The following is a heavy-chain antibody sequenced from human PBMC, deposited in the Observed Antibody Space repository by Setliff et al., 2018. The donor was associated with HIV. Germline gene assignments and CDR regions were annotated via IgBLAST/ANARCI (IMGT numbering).Heavy chain of an antibody. CDR1: GFTFRSFD. D-gene: IGHD3-10*01. V-gene: IGHV3-13*01. Sequence: GGSLRLSCAASGFTFRSFDMHWVRQAPGKGLEWVSCIGTLSDTYYPNSVKGRFTISRDNAKNSLYLQMNGLRAGDTVVYFCARAGRRHYYGSGSYAVFDYWGQGIVVTVSS. J-gene: IGHJ4*02. CDR3: ARAGRRHYYGSGSYAVFDY. CDR2: IGTLSDT.